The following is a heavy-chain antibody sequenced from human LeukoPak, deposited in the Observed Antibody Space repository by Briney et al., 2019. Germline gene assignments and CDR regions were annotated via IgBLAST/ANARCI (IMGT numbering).Heavy chain of an antibody. CDR3: ARDSGYAFDI. J-gene: IGHJ3*02. V-gene: IGHV3-48*01. CDR2: ISSSSSNI. Sequence: PGGSLRLSCAASGFTFSSYGMHWVRQAPGKGLEWISYISSSSSNIHYADSVKGRFTVSRDNAKNSLFLQMNSLRAEDTAVYYCARDSGYAFDIWGQGPMVTVSS. D-gene: IGHD3-10*01. CDR1: GFTFSSYG.